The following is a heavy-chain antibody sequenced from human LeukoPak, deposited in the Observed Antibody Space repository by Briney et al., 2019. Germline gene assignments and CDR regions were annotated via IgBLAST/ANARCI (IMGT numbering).Heavy chain of an antibody. J-gene: IGHJ3*02. D-gene: IGHD2-21*01. CDR2: VYYSGST. CDR3: ARVLDSSKRGLAAFDI. CDR1: GGSISSYF. Sequence: SENLSLTCTVSGGSISSYFWSWIRQPPGKGLEWIGYVYYSGSTNYNPSLKSRVTISVDTSKKQFSLKLSSATAAGTAVYYCARVLDSSKRGLAAFDIWGQGTMLTGSS. V-gene: IGHV4-59*01.